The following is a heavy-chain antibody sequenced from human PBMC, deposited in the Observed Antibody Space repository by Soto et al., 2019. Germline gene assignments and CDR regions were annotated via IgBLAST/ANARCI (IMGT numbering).Heavy chain of an antibody. CDR2: ISAYNGNT. CDR1: GYTFTSYG. V-gene: IGHV1-18*04. Sequence: SVKVSCKASGYTFTSYGISWVRQAPGQGLEWMGWISAYNGNTNYAQKLQGRVTMTTDTSTSTAYMELRSLRSDDTAVYYCAREDTAMAPGRYYYGMDLWGQGTTVTVS. J-gene: IGHJ6*02. D-gene: IGHD5-18*01. CDR3: AREDTAMAPGRYYYGMDL.